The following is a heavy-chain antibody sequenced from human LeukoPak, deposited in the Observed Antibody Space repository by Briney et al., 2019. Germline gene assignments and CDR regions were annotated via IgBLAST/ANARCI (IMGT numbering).Heavy chain of an antibody. D-gene: IGHD3-3*01. Sequence: PGGSIRLSCATSGFTFSRYAMYWVRQAPGKGLEYVSGISSNGGSTYYANSVKGRFTISRDNSKNTLYLQMGSLRAEDMAVYYCARGNTIFGVVYYYFDYWGQGTLVTVSS. J-gene: IGHJ4*02. CDR1: GFTFSRYA. V-gene: IGHV3-64*01. CDR2: ISSNGGST. CDR3: ARGNTIFGVVYYYFDY.